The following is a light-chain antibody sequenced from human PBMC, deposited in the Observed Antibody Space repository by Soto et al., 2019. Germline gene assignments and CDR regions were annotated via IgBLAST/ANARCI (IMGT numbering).Light chain of an antibody. CDR2: LAS. CDR3: HQRQSWPRT. Sequence: EFVLTQSPATLSSFPGDRVTLSCRASRAVNTRLAWYQHRPGQAPRLLIYLASNRAAGVPARFSGSGSGTDFTLTISDVEPEDFAVYYCHQRQSWPRTFGQGTTVDI. CDR1: RAVNTR. J-gene: IGKJ1*01. V-gene: IGKV3-11*01.